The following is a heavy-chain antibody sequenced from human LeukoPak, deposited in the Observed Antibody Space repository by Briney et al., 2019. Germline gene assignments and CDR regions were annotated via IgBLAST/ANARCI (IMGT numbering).Heavy chain of an antibody. CDR1: EFSFNNYW. CDR2: IKEDGGEK. D-gene: IGHD3-10*02. J-gene: IGHJ2*01. CDR3: ARGMLGTFWYFDL. V-gene: IGHV3-7*01. Sequence: GGSLRLSCAASEFSFNNYWMMWVRQAPAKGLERVANIKEDGGEKYYMDSVKGRFTISRDNAKNSLYLQMNSLRVDDTAIYYCARGMLGTFWYFDLWGRGTLVTVSS.